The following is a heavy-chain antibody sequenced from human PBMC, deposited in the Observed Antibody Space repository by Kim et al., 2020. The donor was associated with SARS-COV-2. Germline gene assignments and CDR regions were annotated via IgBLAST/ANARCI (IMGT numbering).Heavy chain of an antibody. CDR3: ASSSFVDYYYYYGMDV. CDR1: GGSISSYY. D-gene: IGHD6-13*01. Sequence: SETLSLTCTVSGGSISSYYWSWIRQPPGKGLEWIGYIYYSGSTNYNPSLKSRVTISVDTSKNQFSLKLSSVTAADTAVYYCASSSFVDYYYYYGMDVWGQGTTVTVSS. CDR2: IYYSGST. J-gene: IGHJ6*02. V-gene: IGHV4-59*08.